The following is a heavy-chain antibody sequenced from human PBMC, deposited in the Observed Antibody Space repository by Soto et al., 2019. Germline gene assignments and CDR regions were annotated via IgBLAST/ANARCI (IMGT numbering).Heavy chain of an antibody. CDR1: GVSISSNNW. V-gene: IGHV4-4*02. Sequence: QVQLQESGPGLVKPSGTLSLTCVVSGVSISSNNWWSWVRQPPGKGLEWIGEIYHSGSTNYNASLNSRLTISVDKSKSQFSLKLNSVTAADTAVHYCARSTVTEYYWGQGTLVTVSS. CDR3: ARSTVTEYY. CDR2: IYHSGST. J-gene: IGHJ4*02. D-gene: IGHD4-17*01.